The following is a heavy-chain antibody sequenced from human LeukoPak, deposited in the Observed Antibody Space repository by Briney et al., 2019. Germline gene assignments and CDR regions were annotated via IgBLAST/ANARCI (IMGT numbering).Heavy chain of an antibody. CDR2: ISYDGSNK. Sequence: GGSLRLSCAASGFSFSSYGMHWVRQAPGKGLEWVAVISYDGSNKYYEDSVKGRLTISRDNSKNTLYLQMNSLRAEDTAVYYCAKEGMMATSPDYWGQGTLVTVSS. D-gene: IGHD5-24*01. CDR3: AKEGMMATSPDY. J-gene: IGHJ4*02. CDR1: GFSFSSYG. V-gene: IGHV3-30*18.